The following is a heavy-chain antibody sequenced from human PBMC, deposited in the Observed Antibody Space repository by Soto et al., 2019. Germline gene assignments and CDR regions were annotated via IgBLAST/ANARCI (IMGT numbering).Heavy chain of an antibody. CDR1: GFTFSTYP. V-gene: IGHV3-30-3*01. CDR3: ARWNVQYDSYGFF. D-gene: IGHD5-18*01. CDR2: ISYDGSRK. Sequence: QVQLVESGGGVVQPGRSLRLSCAASGFTFSTYPMHWVRQSPGRGLEWVALISYDGSRKYYADSVKGRFTISRDNSKNTLYLQMNRLRAEDTAVYYCARWNVQYDSYGFFWGQGTLVTVSS. J-gene: IGHJ4*02.